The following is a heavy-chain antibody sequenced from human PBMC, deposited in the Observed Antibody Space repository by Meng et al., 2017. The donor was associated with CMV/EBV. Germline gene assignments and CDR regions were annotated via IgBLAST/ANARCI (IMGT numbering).Heavy chain of an antibody. J-gene: IGHJ6*02. CDR3: VREGGWTAIHYGMDV. V-gene: IGHV1-3*02. CDR2: SNAGNGNT. CDR1: GYTFTSYA. D-gene: IGHD5-18*01. Sequence: ASVKVSCKASGYTFTSYAMHWVRQAPGQRLEWMGWSNAGNGNTKYSQEFQGRVTITRDTSASTAYMELSSLRSEDTAVYYCVREGGWTAIHYGMDVWGQGTTVTVSS.